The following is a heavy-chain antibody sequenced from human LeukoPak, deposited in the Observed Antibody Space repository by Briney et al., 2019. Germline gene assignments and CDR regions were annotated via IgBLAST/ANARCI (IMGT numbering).Heavy chain of an antibody. Sequence: PGGSLRLSCVASGFIVSSNYRSWVRQAPGKGLEWVSIIYSGSSTYYADSVKGRFTISRDNSKNTVFLQMNSLRVEDTAVYYCARGPTRGYGDYWGQGTLVTVSS. V-gene: IGHV3-53*01. CDR3: ARGPTRGYGDY. CDR2: IYSGSST. J-gene: IGHJ4*02. CDR1: GFIVSSNY. D-gene: IGHD5-18*01.